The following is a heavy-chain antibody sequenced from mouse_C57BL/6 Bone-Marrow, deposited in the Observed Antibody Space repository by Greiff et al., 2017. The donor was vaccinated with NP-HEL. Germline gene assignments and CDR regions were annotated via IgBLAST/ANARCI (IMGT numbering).Heavy chain of an antibody. CDR2: INPYNGGT. Sequence: VQLQQSGPVLVKPGASVKMSCKASGYTFTDYYMNWVKQSHGKSLEWIGVINPYNGGTSYNQKFKGKATLTVDKSSSTAYMELNSLTSEDSAVYYCARRYYGSSYASFDYWGQGTTLTVSS. CDR3: ARRYYGSSYASFDY. J-gene: IGHJ2*01. CDR1: GYTFTDYY. D-gene: IGHD1-1*01. V-gene: IGHV1-19*01.